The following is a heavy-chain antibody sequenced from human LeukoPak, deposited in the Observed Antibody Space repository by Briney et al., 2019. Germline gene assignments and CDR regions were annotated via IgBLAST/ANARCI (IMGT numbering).Heavy chain of an antibody. J-gene: IGHJ4*02. CDR2: IYSGGST. D-gene: IGHD3-22*01. Sequence: GGSLRLSCAASGFTVSSNYMSWVRQAPGKGLEWVSVIYSGGSTYYADSVKGRFTISRDNSKNTLYLQMNSLRAEDTAVYYCAKSPRYYDSSGYYLADYWGQGTLVTVSS. CDR3: AKSPRYYDSSGYYLADY. V-gene: IGHV3-66*01. CDR1: GFTVSSNY.